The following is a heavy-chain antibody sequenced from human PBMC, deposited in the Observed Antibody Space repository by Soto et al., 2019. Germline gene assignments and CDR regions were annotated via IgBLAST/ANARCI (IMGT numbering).Heavy chain of an antibody. CDR1: GDSVISGSYY. CDR3: ATTRGIAVGGSFDH. CDR2: IYYSGST. V-gene: IGHV4-61*01. D-gene: IGHD6-13*01. J-gene: IGHJ5*02. Sequence: SETLSLTCTVSGDSVISGSYYWSWIRQPPGKGLEWIGNIYYSGSTNYNPSLKSRVTISVDTSKNQFSLKLSSVAAEDTAIYYCATTRGIAVGGSFDHWGQGTLVTVSS.